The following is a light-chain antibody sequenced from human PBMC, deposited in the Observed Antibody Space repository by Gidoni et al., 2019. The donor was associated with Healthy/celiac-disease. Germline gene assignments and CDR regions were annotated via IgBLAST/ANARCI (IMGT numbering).Light chain of an antibody. V-gene: IGKV4-1*01. J-gene: IGKJ2*01. CDR2: WAS. CDR3: QQYYSSYT. Sequence: DIVMTQSPDSLAVSLGERATINCKSSQSVLYSSNNKNYLAWYQQKPGQPPKLLIYWASTRESGVRDRFSGSGSGTDFTLTISSLQAEDVAVYYCQQYYSSYTFAQXTKLEIK. CDR1: QSVLYSSNNKNY.